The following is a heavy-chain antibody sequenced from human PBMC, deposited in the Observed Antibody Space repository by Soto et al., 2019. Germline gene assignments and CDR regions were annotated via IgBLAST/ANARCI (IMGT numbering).Heavy chain of an antibody. CDR1: GFSLTTSGVG. CDR2: FWWNDDK. CDR3: AHTDSPGGQFYYMDV. Sequence: QITLKESGPALVKPTQTLTLTCTLSGFSLTTSGVGVAWIRQPPGKALEWLALFWWNDDKRYSPSLGSRLTISKDTSKSQVVLTMTNLDPVDTATYYCAHTDSPGGQFYYMDVWGRGTTVTVSS. V-gene: IGHV2-5*01. J-gene: IGHJ6*03. D-gene: IGHD2-21*01.